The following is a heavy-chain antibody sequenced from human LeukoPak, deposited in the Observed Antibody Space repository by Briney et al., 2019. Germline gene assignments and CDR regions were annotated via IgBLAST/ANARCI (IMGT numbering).Heavy chain of an antibody. CDR1: GFTFSSHW. CDR2: TNQDGSEK. J-gene: IGHJ4*02. Sequence: GGSLRLSCAASGFTFSSHWMNWVRQAPGKGLEWVATTNQDGSEKYYLDSVKGRFTISRDNAKNSLYLQMDSLRAEDTAVYYCARGGAITMIRGVPGYWGQGTLVTVSS. D-gene: IGHD3-10*01. V-gene: IGHV3-7*01. CDR3: ARGGAITMIRGVPGY.